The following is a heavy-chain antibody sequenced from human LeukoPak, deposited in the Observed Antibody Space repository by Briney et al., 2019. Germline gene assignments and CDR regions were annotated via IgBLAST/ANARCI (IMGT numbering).Heavy chain of an antibody. CDR1: GFTFMNYA. J-gene: IGHJ4*02. D-gene: IGHD3-3*01. V-gene: IGHV3-23*01. CDR2: ISDSGRNT. CDR3: AKARDRFGVDTIDS. Sequence: GGSLRLSCAASGFTFMNYAMTWVRQAPGKGLDWVSSISDSGRNTYYADSVKGRFTISRDNSKNTVFLQMNGLRAEDTAVFYCAKARDRFGVDTIDSWGQGTLVTVSS.